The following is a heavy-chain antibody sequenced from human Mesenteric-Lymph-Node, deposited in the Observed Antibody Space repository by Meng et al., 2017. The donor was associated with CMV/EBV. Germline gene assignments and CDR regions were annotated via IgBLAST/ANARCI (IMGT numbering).Heavy chain of an antibody. V-gene: IGHV1-18*01. Sequence: ASVKVSCKASGYTFASYGINWVRQAPGQGLEWLGWISAYKRNTKYAQKYQGRVTMTTDTATSTAYMELRSLRSDDTAVYYCARGGDDFWSGYWGYWGQGTTVTVSS. J-gene: IGHJ6*02. CDR1: GYTFASYG. CDR3: ARGGDDFWSGYWGY. D-gene: IGHD3-3*01. CDR2: ISAYKRNT.